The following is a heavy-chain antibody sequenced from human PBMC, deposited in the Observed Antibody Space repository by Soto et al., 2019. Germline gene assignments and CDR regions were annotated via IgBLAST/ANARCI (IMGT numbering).Heavy chain of an antibody. CDR2: ISASNGDT. CDR3: ARIVRGSKTDYYYYMDV. V-gene: IGHV1-18*04. Sequence: QVELVQSGVEVKKPGASVKVSCKASGYTFTNHGLSWVRQAPGQGLEWMGWISASNGDTNYAQKFLGRVTVTTDTSTRTGYMELRSLKSEDTAVYYCARIVRGSKTDYYYYMDVWGKGTTVTVSS. D-gene: IGHD3-10*02. J-gene: IGHJ6*03. CDR1: GYTFTNHG.